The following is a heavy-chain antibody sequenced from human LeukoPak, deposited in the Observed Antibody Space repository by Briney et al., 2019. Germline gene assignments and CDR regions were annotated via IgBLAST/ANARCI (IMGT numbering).Heavy chain of an antibody. Sequence: SETLSLTCTVSGGSISSYYWSWIRQPPGKGLEWIGYIYYSGSTNYNPSLKSRVTISVDTSKNQFSLKLSSVTAADTAVYYCARDLYYYDSSGYSRDLDYWGQGTLVTVSS. CDR1: GGSISSYY. CDR3: ARDLYYYDSSGYSRDLDY. D-gene: IGHD3-22*01. J-gene: IGHJ4*02. CDR2: IYYSGST. V-gene: IGHV4-59*01.